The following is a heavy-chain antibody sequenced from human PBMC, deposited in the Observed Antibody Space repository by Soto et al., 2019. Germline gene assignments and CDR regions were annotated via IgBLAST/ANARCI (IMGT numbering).Heavy chain of an antibody. CDR2: INYRWPA. CDR1: GGSINNSTSF. Sequence: PSETLSLTCSVSGGSINNSTSFWGWLRQSPGKGLEWIATINYRWPAEYNPSLKSRVTISVDRSRNVLSLQMNYVTAPDTAVYYCANSFMSRPCFDTWGQGTLVTVSS. D-gene: IGHD6-6*01. CDR3: ANSFMSRPCFDT. V-gene: IGHV4-39*02. J-gene: IGHJ5*02.